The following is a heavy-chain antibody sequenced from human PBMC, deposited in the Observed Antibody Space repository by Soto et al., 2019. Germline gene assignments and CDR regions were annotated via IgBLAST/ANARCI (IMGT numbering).Heavy chain of an antibody. CDR2: IYYSGST. Sequence: QLQLQESGPGLVKPSETLSLTCTVSGGSISSSSYYWGWIRQPPGKGLEWIGSIYYSGSTYYNPSLKSRVTISVYTSKNQFSLKLSSVTAADTAVYYCATLSILIGFYWGQGTLVTVSS. V-gene: IGHV4-39*01. CDR3: ATLSILIGFY. D-gene: IGHD3-16*02. CDR1: GGSISSSSYY. J-gene: IGHJ4*02.